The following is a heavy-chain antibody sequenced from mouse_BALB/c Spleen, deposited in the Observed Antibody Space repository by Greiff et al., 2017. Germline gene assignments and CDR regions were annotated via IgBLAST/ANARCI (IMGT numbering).Heavy chain of an antibody. CDR3: ARRKGIYHGNYDYAMDY. V-gene: IGHV3-2*02. CDR1: GYSITSDYA. Sequence: VKLVESGPGLVKPSQSLSLTCTVTGYSITSDYAWNWIRQFPGNKLEWMGYISYSGSTSYNPSLKSRISITRDTSKNQFCLQLNSVTTEDTATYDCARRKGIYHGNYDYAMDYWGQGTSVTVSS. D-gene: IGHD2-1*01. CDR2: ISYSGST. J-gene: IGHJ4*01.